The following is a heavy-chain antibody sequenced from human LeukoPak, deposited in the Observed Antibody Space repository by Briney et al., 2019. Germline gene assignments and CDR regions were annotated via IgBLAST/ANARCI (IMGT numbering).Heavy chain of an antibody. D-gene: IGHD4-17*01. V-gene: IGHV3-21*01. CDR3: ARASTEYAVTDVFET. CDR2: VSFGSSYI. J-gene: IGHJ5*02. CDR1: GFTFRDYT. Sequence: GGSLRLSCAASGFTFRDYTMNWVRQSPGKGLQWVSYVSFGSSYISYADSLKGRFTISRDDAKSSVYLEMTSLRAEDTAVYYFARASTEYAVTDVFETWGPGTLVTVSS.